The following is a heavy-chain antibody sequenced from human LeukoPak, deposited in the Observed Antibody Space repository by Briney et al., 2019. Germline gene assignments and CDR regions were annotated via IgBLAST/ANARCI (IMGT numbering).Heavy chain of an antibody. CDR1: AFILSIYV. V-gene: IGHV3-7*01. D-gene: IGHD5-18*01. Sequence: PGGSLRLSCAASAFILSIYVMHWVRQAPGKGLEWVANIKQDGSEKYYVDSVKGRFTISRDNAKNSLYLQMNSLRAEDTAVYYCARGRYSYGALFDYWGQGTLVTVSS. CDR3: ARGRYSYGALFDY. CDR2: IKQDGSEK. J-gene: IGHJ4*02.